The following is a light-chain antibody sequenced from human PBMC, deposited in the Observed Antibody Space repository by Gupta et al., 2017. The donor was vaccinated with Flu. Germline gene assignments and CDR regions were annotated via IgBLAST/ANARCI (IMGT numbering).Light chain of an antibody. Sequence: RATLSCRASQSVSSNNLAWYQQKPGQAPRRLIYGASSRATGIPDRFSGSGSGTDFSLTISRLEPEDFAVYYCQQYGSSPPNTFGQGTKLEIK. V-gene: IGKV3-20*01. CDR2: GAS. J-gene: IGKJ2*01. CDR3: QQYGSSPPNT. CDR1: QSVSSNN.